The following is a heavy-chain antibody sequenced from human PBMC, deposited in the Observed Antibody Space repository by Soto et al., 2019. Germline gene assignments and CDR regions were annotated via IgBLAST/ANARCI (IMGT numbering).Heavy chain of an antibody. D-gene: IGHD6-19*01. V-gene: IGHV3-48*01. CDR3: ARVRVGSGWYEDY. J-gene: IGHJ4*02. CDR1: GFTFSSYS. CDR2: ISSSSSTI. Sequence: EVQLVESGGGLVQPGGSLRLSCAASGFTFSSYSMSWVRQAPGKGLEWVSYISSSSSTIYYADSVKGRFTISRDNAKNSLYLQMNSLRAEDTAVYYCARVRVGSGWYEDYWGQGTLVTVSS.